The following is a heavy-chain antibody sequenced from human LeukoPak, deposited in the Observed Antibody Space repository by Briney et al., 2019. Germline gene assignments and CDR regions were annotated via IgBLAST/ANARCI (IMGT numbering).Heavy chain of an antibody. CDR1: GFTFSSYG. V-gene: IGHV3-30*18. D-gene: IGHD6-13*01. Sequence: GGSLRLSCAASGFTFSSYGMHWVRHAPGKGLEWVAVISYDGSNKYYADSVKGRFTISRDNSKNTLYLQMNSLRAEDTAVYYCAKEGGYSGSWYGGYWGQGTLVTVSS. CDR3: AKEGGYSGSWYGGY. J-gene: IGHJ4*02. CDR2: ISYDGSNK.